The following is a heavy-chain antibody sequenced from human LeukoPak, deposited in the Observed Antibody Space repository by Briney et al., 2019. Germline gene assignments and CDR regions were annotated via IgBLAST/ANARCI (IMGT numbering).Heavy chain of an antibody. V-gene: IGHV4-61*02. J-gene: IGHJ6*02. CDR2: IYTSGST. Sequence: SETLSLTCTVSGGSISSGSYYWSWLRQPAGKGLEWIGRIYTSGSTNYNPSLKSRVTISVDTSKNQFSLKLSSVTAADTAVYYCARDGATGGAYYYYYGMDVWGQGTTVTVSS. CDR3: ARDGATGGAYYYYYGMDV. D-gene: IGHD1-26*01. CDR1: GGSISSGSYY.